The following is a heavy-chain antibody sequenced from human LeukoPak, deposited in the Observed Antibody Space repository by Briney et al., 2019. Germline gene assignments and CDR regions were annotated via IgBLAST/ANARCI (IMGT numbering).Heavy chain of an antibody. Sequence: ASVKVSCKASGYTFPSHDINSVRQATGQGLEWMGWMNPNTGNTGYAQKSQGRVTITRNISITTASMELSGLRSEDTAVYYFVTCVALSGTCPYWGQGTLVTVSS. V-gene: IGHV1-8*03. CDR1: GYTFPSHD. CDR2: MNPNTGNT. J-gene: IGHJ4*02. CDR3: VTCVALSGTCPY. D-gene: IGHD3-3*02.